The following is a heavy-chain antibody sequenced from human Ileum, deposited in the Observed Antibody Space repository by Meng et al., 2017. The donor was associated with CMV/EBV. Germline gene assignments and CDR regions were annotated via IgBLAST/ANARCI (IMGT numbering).Heavy chain of an antibody. CDR3: AKEMFDP. J-gene: IGHJ5*02. Sequence: SLRLSCAASGYTVSGYSMHWVRQATGKGLVWVSRLDSDGTTTNYADSVKGRFTISRDNAKNTVYLQMTSLTAEDTAVYYCAKEMFDPWGQGTLVTVSS. CDR1: GYTVSGYS. V-gene: IGHV3-74*01. CDR2: LDSDGTTT.